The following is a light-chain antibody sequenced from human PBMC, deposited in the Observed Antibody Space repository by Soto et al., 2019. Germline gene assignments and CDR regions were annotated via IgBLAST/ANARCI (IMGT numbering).Light chain of an antibody. CDR2: EVS. J-gene: IGLJ1*01. Sequence: QSALTQPPSVSGSPGQSVTISCTRTSSDVGSYNRVSWYQQPPGTAPKLMIYEVSNRPSGVPDRFSGSKSGNTASLTISGLQAEDGGDYYSSLYPSRSTFYVFGTGTKVTV. V-gene: IGLV2-18*01. CDR1: SSDVGSYNR. CDR3: SLYPSRSTFYV.